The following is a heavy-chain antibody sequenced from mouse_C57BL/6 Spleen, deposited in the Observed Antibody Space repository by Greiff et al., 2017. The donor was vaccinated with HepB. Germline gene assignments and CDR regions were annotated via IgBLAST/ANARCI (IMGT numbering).Heavy chain of an antibody. V-gene: IGHV5-6*01. J-gene: IGHJ2*01. D-gene: IGHD2-4*01. CDR2: ISSGGSYT. Sequence: EVHLVESGGDLVKPGGSLKLSCAASGFTFSSYGMSWVRQTPDKRLEWVATISSGGSYTYYPDSVKGRFTISRDNAKNTLYLQMSSLKSEDTAMYYCARHQYDYSRGFDYWGQGTTLTVSS. CDR1: GFTFSSYG. CDR3: ARHQYDYSRGFDY.